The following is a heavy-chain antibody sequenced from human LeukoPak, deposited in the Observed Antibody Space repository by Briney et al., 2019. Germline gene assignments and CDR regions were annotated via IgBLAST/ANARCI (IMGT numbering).Heavy chain of an antibody. Sequence: SETLSLTCTLSGGSISAYYWSWIRQPPGKGLEWIGYIYHSGSTNYNPSLKSRVTISVDTSKNQFSLKLSSVTAADTAVYYCARGGGYASPIGYWGQGALVTVSS. CDR3: ARGGGYASPIGY. V-gene: IGHV4-59*01. CDR1: GGSISAYY. D-gene: IGHD5-12*01. J-gene: IGHJ4*02. CDR2: IYHSGST.